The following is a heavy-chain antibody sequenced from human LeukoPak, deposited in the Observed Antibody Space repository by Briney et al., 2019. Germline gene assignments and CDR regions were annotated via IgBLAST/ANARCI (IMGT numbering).Heavy chain of an antibody. CDR2: VIPTLGIA. CDR3: ARDLSGTTAGWFDP. D-gene: IGHD1-26*01. V-gene: IGHV1-69*04. Sequence: GASVKVSCKASGGTFSNDAISWVRQAPGQGLEWMGRVIPTLGIALYAQRFKGRVTITADKSTSTAYMELSSLTFEDTAVYFCARDLSGTTAGWFDPWGQGTLVTVSS. J-gene: IGHJ5*02. CDR1: GGTFSNDA.